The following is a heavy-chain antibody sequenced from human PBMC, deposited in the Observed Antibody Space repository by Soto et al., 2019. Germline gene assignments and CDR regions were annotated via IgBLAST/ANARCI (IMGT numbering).Heavy chain of an antibody. V-gene: IGHV1-69*06. J-gene: IGHJ6*02. CDR3: AKAPIYHFWSGSEQTYYYYGMDV. CDR1: GGTFSSYA. CDR2: IIPIFGTA. Sequence: SVKVSCKASGGTFSSYAISWVRQAPGQGLEWMGGIIPIFGTANYAQKFQGRVTITADKSTSTAYMELSRLRSEVTAVHYCAKAPIYHFWSGSEQTYYYYGMDVWGQGTTVTVSS. D-gene: IGHD3-3*01.